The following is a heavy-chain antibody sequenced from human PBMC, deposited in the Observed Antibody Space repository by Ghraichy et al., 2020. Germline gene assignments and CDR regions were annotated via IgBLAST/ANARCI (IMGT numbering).Heavy chain of an antibody. CDR3: AKDPEDCSSTSCYAGGFDY. CDR1: GFTFSSYA. D-gene: IGHD2-2*01. J-gene: IGHJ4*02. Sequence: GGSLRLSCAASGFTFSSYAMSWVRQAPGKGLEWVSDISGSGGSTYYADSVKGRFTISRDNSKNTLYLQMNSLRAEDTAVYYCAKDPEDCSSTSCYAGGFDYWGQGTLVTVSS. CDR2: ISGSGGST. V-gene: IGHV3-23*01.